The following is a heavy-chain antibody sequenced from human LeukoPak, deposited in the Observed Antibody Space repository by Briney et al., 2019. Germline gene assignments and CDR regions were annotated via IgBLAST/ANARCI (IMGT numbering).Heavy chain of an antibody. CDR3: VKNNGWFHLAQ. CDR2: IKTDGSET. Sequence: GGSLRLSCAASRFNFKDHWMDWVRQAPGKGLEWVGHIKTDGSETYYLDSLRGRFSISRDNTNNALYLQMNSLRVEDTAVYYCVKNNGWFHLAQWGQGTLVTVSS. D-gene: IGHD6-19*01. CDR1: RFNFKDHW. V-gene: IGHV3-7*03. J-gene: IGHJ4*02.